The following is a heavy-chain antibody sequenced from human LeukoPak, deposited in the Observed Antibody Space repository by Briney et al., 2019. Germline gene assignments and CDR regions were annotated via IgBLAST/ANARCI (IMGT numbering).Heavy chain of an antibody. V-gene: IGHV3-7*01. Sequence: GGSLRLSCAASGFTFSSYWMSWVRQAPGKGLEWVANIKQDGSEKYYVDSVKGRFTISRDNAKNSLYLQMNSLRAEDTAVYYCASIKQWLDEPNWFDPWGQGTLVTVSS. D-gene: IGHD6-19*01. CDR1: GFTFSSYW. J-gene: IGHJ5*02. CDR3: ASIKQWLDEPNWFDP. CDR2: IKQDGSEK.